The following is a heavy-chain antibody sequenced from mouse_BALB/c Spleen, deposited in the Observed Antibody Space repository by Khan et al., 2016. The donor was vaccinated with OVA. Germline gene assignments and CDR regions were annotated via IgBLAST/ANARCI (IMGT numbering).Heavy chain of an antibody. CDR3: ARRNYFGYTFAY. CDR1: GYTFTDYY. Sequence: QVQLQQSGAELARPGASVKLSCKASGYTFTDYYINWVKQRTGQGLEWIGEISPGSGDTYYNEKFKGKATLTADKSSSTDYMQLSSLTSEASAVXFCARRNYFGYTFAYWGQGTLVTVAA. D-gene: IGHD1-2*01. J-gene: IGHJ3*01. V-gene: IGHV1-77*01. CDR2: ISPGSGDT.